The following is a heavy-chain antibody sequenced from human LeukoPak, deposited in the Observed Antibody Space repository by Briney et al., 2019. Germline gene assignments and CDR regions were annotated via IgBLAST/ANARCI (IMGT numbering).Heavy chain of an antibody. D-gene: IGHD3-9*01. Sequence: HPGGSLRLSCVSSGFTFNSYAINWVRQAPGKGLEWVSVMTPNGDHTYYSDSVRGRFTISRDNSKNTLYLQMDSLRAEDTAVYYCARDTLDWLLGYYFDYWGQGTLVTVSS. J-gene: IGHJ4*02. CDR1: GFTFNSYA. V-gene: IGHV3-23*01. CDR3: ARDTLDWLLGYYFDY. CDR2: MTPNGDHT.